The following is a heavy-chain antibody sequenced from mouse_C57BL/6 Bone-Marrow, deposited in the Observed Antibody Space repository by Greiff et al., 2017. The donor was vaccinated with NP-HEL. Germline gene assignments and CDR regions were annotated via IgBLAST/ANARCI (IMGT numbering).Heavy chain of an antibody. CDR2: IDPSDSYT. CDR1: GYTFTSYW. V-gene: IGHV1-59*01. Sequence: VQLQQPGAELVRPGTSVKLSCKASGYTFTSYWMHWVKQRPGQGLEWIGVIDPSDSYTNYNQQFKGKATLTVDTSSSTAYMQLSSLTSEDSAVYYCARWLLLMDYWGQGTSVTVSS. CDR3: ARWLLLMDY. D-gene: IGHD2-3*01. J-gene: IGHJ4*01.